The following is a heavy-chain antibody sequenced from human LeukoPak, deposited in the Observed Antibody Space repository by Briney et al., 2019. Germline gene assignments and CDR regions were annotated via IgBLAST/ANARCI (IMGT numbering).Heavy chain of an antibody. D-gene: IGHD5-12*01. CDR1: GDSVSSKSAA. CDR2: TYYRSKWYN. V-gene: IGHV6-1*01. CDR3: VRDSGYGSDACDI. Sequence: SQTLSLTCAISGDSVSSKSAAWNWIRQSPSRGLEWLGRTYYRSKWYNEYSPSVKSRIIINPDISKNQFSLQPNSVSPEDTAVYYCVRDSGYGSDACDIWGQGTMVTVSS. J-gene: IGHJ3*02.